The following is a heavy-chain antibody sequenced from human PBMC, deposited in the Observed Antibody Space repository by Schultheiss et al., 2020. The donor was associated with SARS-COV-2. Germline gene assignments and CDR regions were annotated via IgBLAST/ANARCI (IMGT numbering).Heavy chain of an antibody. J-gene: IGHJ4*02. CDR3: ARETYYYDTSGYYPYYFDY. D-gene: IGHD3-22*01. CDR1: GFTFSDYK. V-gene: IGHV3-7*01. Sequence: GGSLRLSCAASGFTFSDYKMSWIRQAPGKGLEWVANIKQDGSEKYYVDSVKGRFTISRDNAKNSLYLQMNSLRAEDTAVYYCARETYYYDTSGYYPYYFDYWGQGTLVTVSS. CDR2: IKQDGSEK.